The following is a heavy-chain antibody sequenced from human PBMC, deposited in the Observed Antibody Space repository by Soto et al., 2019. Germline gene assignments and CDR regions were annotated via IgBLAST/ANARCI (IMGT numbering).Heavy chain of an antibody. CDR3: AKVSSSWYAGFFDL. CDR1: GFTFSSHA. V-gene: IGHV3-23*01. CDR2: LSDSGGSI. Sequence: EVPLLESGGGLVQPGGSLRLSCTASGFTFSSHAMTWVRQAPGKGLEWVSGLSDSGGSIYYADSVKGRFTISRDNSMNTRYLQMKTLRAEDTAVYYCAKVSSSWYAGFFDLWGQGTLVTVSS. D-gene: IGHD6-13*01. J-gene: IGHJ4*02.